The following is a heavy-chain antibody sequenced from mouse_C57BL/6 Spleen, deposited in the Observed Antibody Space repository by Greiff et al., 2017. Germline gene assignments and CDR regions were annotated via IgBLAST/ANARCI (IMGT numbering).Heavy chain of an antibody. CDR1: GFTFNTYA. J-gene: IGHJ4*01. Sequence: EVKLQESGGGLVQPKGSLKLSCAASGFTFNTYAMHLVRQAPGKGLEWVARIRSKSSNYTTYYADSVKDRFTISRDDSQSMLYLQMNNLKTEYTAMYYCVRGDYGSSYPYYAMDYWGQGTSVTVSS. CDR3: VRGDYGSSYPYYAMDY. CDR2: IRSKSSNYTT. V-gene: IGHV10-3*01. D-gene: IGHD1-1*01.